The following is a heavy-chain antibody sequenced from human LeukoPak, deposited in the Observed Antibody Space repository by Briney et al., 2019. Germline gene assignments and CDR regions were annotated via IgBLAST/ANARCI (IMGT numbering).Heavy chain of an antibody. CDR3: ARDLSYGSLDY. D-gene: IGHD4-17*01. CDR1: GYIFTSYA. Sequence: GASVKVSCKASGYIFTSYAMHWVRQAPGQRLEWMGWIYGGNGNTKYSQEFQGRVTITRDTSASTAYMELSRLRSDDTAVYYCARDLSYGSLDYWGQGTLVTVSS. V-gene: IGHV1-3*01. J-gene: IGHJ4*02. CDR2: IYGGNGNT.